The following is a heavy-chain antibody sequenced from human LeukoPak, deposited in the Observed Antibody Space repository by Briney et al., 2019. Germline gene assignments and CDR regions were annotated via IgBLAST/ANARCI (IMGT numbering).Heavy chain of an antibody. V-gene: IGHV3-23*01. CDR3: AKAGYSSGYPLDY. Sequence: GSLRLSCAASGFTFISYAMSWVRQAPGKGLEWVSAISGSGGSTYYADSVKGRFTISRDNSKNTLYLQMNSLRAEDTAVYYCAKAGYSSGYPLDYWGQGTLVTVSS. CDR2: ISGSGGST. D-gene: IGHD6-19*01. CDR1: GFTFISYA. J-gene: IGHJ4*02.